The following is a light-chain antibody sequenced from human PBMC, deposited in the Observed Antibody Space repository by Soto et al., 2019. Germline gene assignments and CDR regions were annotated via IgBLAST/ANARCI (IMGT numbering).Light chain of an antibody. Sequence: EIVLTPSPATLSLSPGQTATPSCRASQSVGSAFGWYQQKPGQAPRLLIYGASTRAAGIPARFRGGGSGADFTLTITSLQSEDFAIYYCQQYNAWPITFGQGTRLEIK. CDR2: GAS. CDR3: QQYNAWPIT. V-gene: IGKV3-15*01. J-gene: IGKJ5*01. CDR1: QSVGSA.